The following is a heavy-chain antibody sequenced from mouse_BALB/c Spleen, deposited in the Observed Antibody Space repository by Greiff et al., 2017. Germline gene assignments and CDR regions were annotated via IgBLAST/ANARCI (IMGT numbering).Heavy chain of an antibody. CDR3: ERGGGTGAMDY. J-gene: IGHJ4*01. CDR1: GFTFSSYY. V-gene: IGHV5-6-2*01. D-gene: IGHD2-14*01. CDR2: INSNGGST. Sequence: EVHLVESGGGLVKLGGSLKLSCAASGFTFSSYYMSWVRQTPEKRLELVAAINSNGGSTYYPDTVKGRFTISRDNAKNTLYLQMSSLKSEDTALYYWERGGGTGAMDYWGQGTSATVSA.